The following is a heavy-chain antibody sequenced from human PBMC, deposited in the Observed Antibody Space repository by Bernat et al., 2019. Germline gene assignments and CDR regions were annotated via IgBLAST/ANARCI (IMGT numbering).Heavy chain of an antibody. J-gene: IGHJ3*02. D-gene: IGHD3-9*01. CDR2: INHSGST. CDR1: GGSFSGYY. CDR3: ARVWLNDILTGRDAFDI. V-gene: IGHV4-34*01. Sequence: QVQLQQWDAGLLKPSETLSLTCAVYGGSFSGYYWSWIRQPPGKGLEWIGEINHSGSTNYNPSLKSRVTISVDTSKNQFSLKLSSVTAADTAVYYCARVWLNDILTGRDAFDIWGQGTMVTVSS.